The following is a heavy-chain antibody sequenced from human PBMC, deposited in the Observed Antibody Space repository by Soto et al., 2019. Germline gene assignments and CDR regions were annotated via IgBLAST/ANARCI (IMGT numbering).Heavy chain of an antibody. J-gene: IGHJ5*02. CDR2: IIPIFGTA. Sequence: QVQLVQSGAEVKKPGSWVRVSCRASGGTFRSYAITWVRRAPGQGLEWRGGIIPIFGTANYAQKFQGRVTITADESTSTAYMELSSLRSEDTAVYYCARISPPDDILTGYQVDWFDPWGQGTLVTVSS. CDR1: GGTFRSYA. CDR3: ARISPPDDILTGYQVDWFDP. V-gene: IGHV1-69*01. D-gene: IGHD3-9*01.